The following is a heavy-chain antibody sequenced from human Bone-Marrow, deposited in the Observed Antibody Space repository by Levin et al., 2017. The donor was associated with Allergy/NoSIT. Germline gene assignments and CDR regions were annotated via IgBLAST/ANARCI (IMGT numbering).Heavy chain of an antibody. CDR2: IYHSGST. Sequence: SETLSLTCAVSGYSISSDYYWDWIRQPPGEGLEWIGNIYHSGSTYYNPSLKSRVTISVDTSKNQFSLKVTSVTAADTAVYYCARTLGYCSGDSCYFYFDYWGRGTLVTVSS. CDR1: GYSISSDYY. V-gene: IGHV4-38-2*01. J-gene: IGHJ4*02. CDR3: ARTLGYCSGDSCYFYFDY. D-gene: IGHD2-15*01.